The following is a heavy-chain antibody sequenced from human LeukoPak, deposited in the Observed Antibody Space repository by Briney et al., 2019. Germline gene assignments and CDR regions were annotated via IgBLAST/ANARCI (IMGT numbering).Heavy chain of an antibody. CDR2: IYYSGST. CDR3: ARLQVPDYYGSGSYFAFDI. Sequence: SETLSLTCTVSGGSISSYYWSWIRRPPGKGLEWIGYIYYSGSTNYNPSLKGRVTISVDTSKNQFSLKLSSVTAADTAVYYCARLQVPDYYGSGSYFAFDIWGQGTMVTVSS. V-gene: IGHV4-59*08. J-gene: IGHJ3*02. CDR1: GGSISSYY. D-gene: IGHD3-10*01.